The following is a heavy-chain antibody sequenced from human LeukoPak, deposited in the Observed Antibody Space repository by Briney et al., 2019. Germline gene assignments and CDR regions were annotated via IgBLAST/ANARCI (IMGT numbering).Heavy chain of an antibody. D-gene: IGHD3-22*01. J-gene: IGHJ3*01. Sequence: SETLSLTCAVYGVSFSGYYWSWIRQTPGKGLEWIGDINHSATTYYNPSPKSRVSMSVDVSKNNFSLKLSSVTAADTAVYYCARVGWDYYDNIVSHGFDLWGPGTLVTVSS. V-gene: IGHV4-34*01. CDR1: GVSFSGYY. CDR3: ARVGWDYYDNIVSHGFDL. CDR2: INHSATT.